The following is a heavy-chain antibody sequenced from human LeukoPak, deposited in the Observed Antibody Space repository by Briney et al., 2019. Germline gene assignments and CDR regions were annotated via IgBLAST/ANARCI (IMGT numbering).Heavy chain of an antibody. CDR2: IYTSGST. CDR1: GGSISSYY. J-gene: IGHJ6*03. D-gene: IGHD3-3*01. CDR3: ARDQHYDFWSGYYYYYMDV. V-gene: IGHV4-4*07. Sequence: SETLSLTCTVSGGSISSYYWSWIRQPAGKGLEWIGRIYTSGSTNYNPSLKSRVTMSVDTSKNQFSLKLSSVTAADTAVYYCARDQHYDFWSGYYYYYMDVWGKGTTVTVSS.